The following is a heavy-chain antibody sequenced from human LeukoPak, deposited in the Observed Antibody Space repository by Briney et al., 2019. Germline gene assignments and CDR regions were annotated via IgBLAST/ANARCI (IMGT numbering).Heavy chain of an antibody. V-gene: IGHV4-61*02. D-gene: IGHD1-26*01. J-gene: IGHJ5*02. CDR1: SGSISSGSYY. CDR3: ARGRGANWFDP. Sequence: PSQTLSLTCTVSSGSISSGSYYWSWIRQPAGKGLEWIGRIYTSGSTNYNPSLKSRVTISVDTSKNQFSLKLSSVTAADTAVYYCARGRGANWFDPWGQGTLVTVSS. CDR2: IYTSGST.